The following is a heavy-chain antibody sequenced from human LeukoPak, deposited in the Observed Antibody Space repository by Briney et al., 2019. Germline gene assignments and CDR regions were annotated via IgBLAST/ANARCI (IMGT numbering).Heavy chain of an antibody. CDR1: GFTFSSYS. J-gene: IGHJ4*02. Sequence: PGGSLRLSCAASGFTFSSYSMNWVRQAPGKGLEWVSSISSSSSYIYYADSVKGRFTISRDNAKNSLYLQMNSLRAENTAVYYCARFRGVVVGNWGQGTLVTVSS. CDR2: ISSSSSYI. CDR3: ARFRGVVVGN. D-gene: IGHD2-15*01. V-gene: IGHV3-21*01.